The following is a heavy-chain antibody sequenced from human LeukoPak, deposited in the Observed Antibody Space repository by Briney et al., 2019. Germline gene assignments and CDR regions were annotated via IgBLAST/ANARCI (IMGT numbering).Heavy chain of an antibody. CDR2: ISSSSSYI. CDR1: GFTFSSYS. Sequence: GGSLRLSCAASGFTFSSYSMNWARQAPGKGLEWVSSISSSSSYICYADSVKGRFTISRDDAKNSLYLQMNSLRAEDTAVYYCARDFGVGVKFDCWGQGTLVTVSS. D-gene: IGHD3-3*01. V-gene: IGHV3-21*01. CDR3: ARDFGVGVKFDC. J-gene: IGHJ4*02.